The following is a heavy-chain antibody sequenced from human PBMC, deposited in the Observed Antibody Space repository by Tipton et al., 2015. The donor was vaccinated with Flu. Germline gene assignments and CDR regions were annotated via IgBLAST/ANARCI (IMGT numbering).Heavy chain of an antibody. V-gene: IGHV3-49*04. Sequence: RSLRLSCTASGFTSGDYVMNRVRQAPGKGLEWVGFIRSKAYGGTAEYAASVKGRFTISSDDSKSIAYLQMNSLKTEDTAVYYCSRVVRVADMWGGDFDYWGQETLVTVSS. CDR1: GFTSGDYV. J-gene: IGHJ4*02. CDR2: IRSKAYGGTA. D-gene: IGHD6-19*01. CDR3: SRVVRVADMWGGDFDY.